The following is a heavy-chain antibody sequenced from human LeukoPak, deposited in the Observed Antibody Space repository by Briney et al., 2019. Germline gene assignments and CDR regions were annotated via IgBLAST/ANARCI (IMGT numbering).Heavy chain of an antibody. D-gene: IGHD2-15*01. J-gene: IGHJ4*02. CDR3: ARGPYCRGGSCSIGLSNLYYFDY. CDR1: GGSFSGCY. CDR2: VNHSGST. Sequence: PSETLSLTCAVYGGSFSGCYWSWIRQPPGKGLEWIGEVNHSGSTNYNPSLKSRVTISVDTSKNQFSLKLSSVTAADTAVYYCARGPYCRGGSCSIGLSNLYYFDYWGQGTLVTVSS. V-gene: IGHV4-34*01.